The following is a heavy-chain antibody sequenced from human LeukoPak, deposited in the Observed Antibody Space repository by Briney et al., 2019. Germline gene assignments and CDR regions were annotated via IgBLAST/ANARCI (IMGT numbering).Heavy chain of an antibody. CDR3: AKEMVVVAENYYYYMDV. CDR1: GFTFSSYG. Sequence: GGSLRLSCAASGFTFSSYGMSWVRQAPGKGLEWVSAISGSGGSTYYADSVKGRFTISRDNSKNTLYLQMNSLRAEDTAVYYCAKEMVVVAENYYYYMDVWGKGTTVTISS. V-gene: IGHV3-23*01. D-gene: IGHD2-15*01. CDR2: ISGSGGST. J-gene: IGHJ6*03.